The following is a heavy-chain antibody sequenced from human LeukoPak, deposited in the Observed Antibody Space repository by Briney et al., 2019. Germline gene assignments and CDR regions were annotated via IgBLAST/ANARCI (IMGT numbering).Heavy chain of an antibody. Sequence: GGSLRLSCAASGFTFSSYAMSWVRQAPGKGLEWASAISGSGGSTYYADSVKGRFTISRDNSKNTLYLQMNSLRAEDTAVYYCAKAVVAAHRDANFDYWGQGTLVTVSS. CDR3: AKAVVAAHRDANFDY. CDR1: GFTFSSYA. V-gene: IGHV3-23*01. D-gene: IGHD2-15*01. CDR2: ISGSGGST. J-gene: IGHJ4*02.